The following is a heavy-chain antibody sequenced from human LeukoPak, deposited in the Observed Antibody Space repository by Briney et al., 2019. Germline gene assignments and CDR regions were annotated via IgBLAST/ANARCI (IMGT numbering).Heavy chain of an antibody. CDR1: GGTFISYA. CDR3: ARGVSAGQLWFGESYYFDY. J-gene: IGHJ4*02. D-gene: IGHD3-10*01. CDR2: IIPIFGTA. Sequence: GSSVKVSCKASGGTFISYAISWVRQAPGQGLEWMGRIIPIFGTANYAQKFQGRVTITTDESTSTAYMELSSLRSEDTAVYYCARGVSAGQLWFGESYYFDYWGQGTLVTVSS. V-gene: IGHV1-69*05.